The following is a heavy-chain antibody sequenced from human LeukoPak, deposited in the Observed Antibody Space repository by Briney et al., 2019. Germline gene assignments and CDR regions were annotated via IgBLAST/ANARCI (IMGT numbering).Heavy chain of an antibody. CDR2: ISAYNGNT. Sequence: ASVKVSCKASGYTFTSYGISWVRQAPGQGLEWMGWISAYNGNTNYAQKLQGRVTMTTDTSTSTAYMELRSLRSDDTAVYYCARGPLRFLEWAPSHFDYWGQGTLVTVSS. J-gene: IGHJ4*02. CDR1: GYTFTSYG. D-gene: IGHD3-3*01. CDR3: ARGPLRFLEWAPSHFDY. V-gene: IGHV1-18*01.